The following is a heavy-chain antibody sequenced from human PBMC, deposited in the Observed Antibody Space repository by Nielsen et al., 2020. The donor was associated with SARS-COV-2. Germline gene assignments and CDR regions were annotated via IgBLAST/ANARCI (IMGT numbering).Heavy chain of an antibody. J-gene: IGHJ6*02. CDR2: IKQDGSEK. CDR1: GFTVSSNY. V-gene: IGHV3-7*05. CDR3: ARVVNVYSSSTPVYYYYYYGMDV. Sequence: GGSLRLSCAAPGFTVSSNYMSWVRQAPGKGLEWVANIKQDGSEKYYVDSVKGRFTISRDNAKNSLYLQMNSLRAEDTAVYYCARVVNVYSSSTPVYYYYYYGMDVWGQGTTVTVSS. D-gene: IGHD6-6*01.